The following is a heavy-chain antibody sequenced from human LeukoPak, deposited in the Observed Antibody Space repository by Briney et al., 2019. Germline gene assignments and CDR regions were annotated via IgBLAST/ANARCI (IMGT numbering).Heavy chain of an antibody. V-gene: IGHV3-48*03. CDR2: ISSSGTTI. CDR3: ARKYCSTTSCLFDN. CDR1: GFTFSSYE. Sequence: GGSLRLSCAASGFTFSSYEMNWVRQAPGKGLQWVSDISSSGTTIYYADSVKGRFTISRDNAKNSLYLQMNSLRAEDTAVYYCARKYCSTTSCLFDNRGQGTLVTVSS. J-gene: IGHJ4*02. D-gene: IGHD2-2*01.